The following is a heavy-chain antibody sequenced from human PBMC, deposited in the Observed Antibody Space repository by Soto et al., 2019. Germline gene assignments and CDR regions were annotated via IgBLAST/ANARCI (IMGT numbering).Heavy chain of an antibody. D-gene: IGHD2-15*01. CDR3: AREGRYCSGGSCLDY. V-gene: IGHV1-46*03. CDR2: INPSGGST. CDR1: GYTFTSYY. J-gene: IGHJ4*02. Sequence: ASLKVSCKTSGYTFTSYYMHCVRQTTGQGLEWMGIINPSGGSTSYAQKFQGRVTMTRDTSTSTVYMELSSLRSEDTAVYYCAREGRYCSGGSCLDYWGQGTLVTV.